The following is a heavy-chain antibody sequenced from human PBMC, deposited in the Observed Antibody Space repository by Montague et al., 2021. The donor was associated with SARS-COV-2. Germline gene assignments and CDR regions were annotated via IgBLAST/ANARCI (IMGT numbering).Heavy chain of an antibody. V-gene: IGHV6-1*01. CDR3: ARVWTTEWYEGYFDN. CDR2: TYYRSRWYR. D-gene: IGHD3-3*01. CDR1: GDSVSNNNAA. Sequence: CAISGDSVSNNNAAWNWIRQSPSRGLEWLGRTYYRSRWYREYAMSVKXRITIDPDTSKNQFSLQLNSVTPEDTAVYYCARVWTTEWYEGYFDNWGQGTLVTVSS. J-gene: IGHJ4*02.